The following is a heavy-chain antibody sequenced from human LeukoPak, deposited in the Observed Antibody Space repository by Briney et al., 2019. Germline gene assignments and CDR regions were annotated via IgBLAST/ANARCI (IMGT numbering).Heavy chain of an antibody. Sequence: GGSLRLSCAASGFTVSSNYMSWVRQAPGKGLEWVSYISSRDNTIYYADSVKGRFTISRDNAKNSLYLQMNSLRAEDTAVYYCAELGITMIGGVWGKGTTVTVSS. CDR3: AELGITMIGGV. CDR2: ISSRDNTI. D-gene: IGHD3-10*02. V-gene: IGHV3-11*04. CDR1: GFTVSSNY. J-gene: IGHJ6*04.